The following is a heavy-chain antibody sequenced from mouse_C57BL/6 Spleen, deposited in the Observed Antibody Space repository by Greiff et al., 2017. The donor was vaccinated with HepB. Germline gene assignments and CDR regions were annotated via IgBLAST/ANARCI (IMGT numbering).Heavy chain of an antibody. D-gene: IGHD2-3*01. Sequence: ESGPGLVKPSQSLSLTCSVTGYSITSGYYWNWIRQFPGNKLEWMGYISYDGSNNYNPSLKNRISITRDTSKNQFFLKLNSVTTEDTATYYCARERDGAMDYWGQGTSVTVSS. CDR1: GYSITSGYY. V-gene: IGHV3-6*01. CDR2: ISYDGSN. CDR3: ARERDGAMDY. J-gene: IGHJ4*01.